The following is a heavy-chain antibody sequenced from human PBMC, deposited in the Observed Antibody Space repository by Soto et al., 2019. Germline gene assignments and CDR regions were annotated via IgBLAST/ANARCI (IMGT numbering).Heavy chain of an antibody. J-gene: IGHJ4*02. Sequence: QLQLQESGPGLVKPSETLSLTCTVSGGSISSSSYYWGWIRQPPGKGLEWSGSIYYSGSTYYKPSLKSRVTISVDTCKNQFSLNLSSVTAADTAVYYCARQGIAVDDCDYWGQGTLVTVSS. V-gene: IGHV4-39*01. CDR1: GGSISSSSYY. D-gene: IGHD6-19*01. CDR2: IYYSGST. CDR3: ARQGIAVDDCDY.